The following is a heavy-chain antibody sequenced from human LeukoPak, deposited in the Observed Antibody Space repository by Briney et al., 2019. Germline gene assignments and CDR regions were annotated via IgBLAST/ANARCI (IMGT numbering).Heavy chain of an antibody. D-gene: IGHD3-9*01. V-gene: IGHV4-59*13. CDR2: IYYTGST. CDR3: ARVRTGDYKPADFYFDY. CDR1: GFTFSNYY. Sequence: SETLSLTCAVSGFTFSNYYMTWIRQPPGKGLVWVWSIYYTGSTNYNPSLKSRVTISLTTSKNHLSLNLTSVTAADTAVYYCARVRTGDYKPADFYFDYWGQGTLVTVSS. J-gene: IGHJ4*02.